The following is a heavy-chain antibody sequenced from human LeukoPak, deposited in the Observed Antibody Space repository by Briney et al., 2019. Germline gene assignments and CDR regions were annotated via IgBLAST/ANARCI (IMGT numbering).Heavy chain of an antibody. CDR2: IKPDGSDK. Sequence: PGGSLRLSCAASGFTFSTFWVSWVRQAPGKGLEWVANIKPDGSDKYYIDSVKGRFTISRDNAKNSLYLQMNSLRDEDTAVYYCARGSSCADWGQGTLVTVSS. V-gene: IGHV3-7*01. J-gene: IGHJ4*02. D-gene: IGHD6-13*01. CDR3: ARGSSCAD. CDR1: GFTFSTFW.